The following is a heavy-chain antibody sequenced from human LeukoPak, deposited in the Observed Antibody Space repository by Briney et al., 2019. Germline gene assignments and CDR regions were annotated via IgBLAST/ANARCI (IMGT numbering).Heavy chain of an antibody. CDR3: ARDRSYDILTGYPDNDAFDI. J-gene: IGHJ3*02. CDR1: GYTLTSYG. CDR2: ISAYNGNT. V-gene: IGHV1-18*01. Sequence: SVKVSCKASGYTLTSYGINWVRQAPGQGLEWMGWISAYNGNTNYAQKLQGRVTMTTDTTTSTAYMELRSLRSDDTDVYYCARDRSYDILTGYPDNDAFDIWGQGTMVTVSS. D-gene: IGHD3-9*01.